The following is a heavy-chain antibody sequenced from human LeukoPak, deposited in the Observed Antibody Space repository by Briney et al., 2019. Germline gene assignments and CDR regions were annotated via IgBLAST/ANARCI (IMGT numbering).Heavy chain of an antibody. CDR1: GFIFSSYS. CDR3: ARWDLSAAPY. CDR2: ISSSSSYI. V-gene: IGHV3-21*01. D-gene: IGHD2-2*01. J-gene: IGHJ4*02. Sequence: PGGSLRLSCAASGFIFSSYSMNWVRQAPGKGLEWVSSISSSSSYIYYADSVKGRFTISRDNAKNTLYLQMNSLRAEDTAVYYCARWDLSAAPYWGQGTLVTVSS.